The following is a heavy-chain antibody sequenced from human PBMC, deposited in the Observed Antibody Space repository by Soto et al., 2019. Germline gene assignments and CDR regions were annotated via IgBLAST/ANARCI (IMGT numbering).Heavy chain of an antibody. J-gene: IGHJ6*02. D-gene: IGHD1-1*01. CDR1: GFTFSSYA. CDR2: ISYDGSNK. V-gene: IGHV3-30-3*01. CDR3: ARDRLRYNWNDFPYYYYGMDV. Sequence: QVQLVESGGGVVQPGRSLRLSCAASGFTFSSYAMHWVRQAPGKGLEWVAVISYDGSNKYYPDSVKGRFTISRDNSKNTLYLQMNSLRAEDTAVYYCARDRLRYNWNDFPYYYYGMDVWGQGTTVTVSS.